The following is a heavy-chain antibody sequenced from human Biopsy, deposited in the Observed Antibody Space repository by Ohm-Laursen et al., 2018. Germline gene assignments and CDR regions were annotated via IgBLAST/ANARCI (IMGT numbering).Heavy chain of an antibody. CDR3: ATKLTGYFHH. CDR2: NIPILGTG. J-gene: IGHJ1*01. V-gene: IGHV1-69*06. CDR1: EGTFSNYG. D-gene: IGHD3-9*01. Sequence: ASVKVSCKAPEGTFSNYGVNWVRQAPGQGLEWLGGNIPILGTGNYAQKFQDRVTVAADTSTSTATMELRSLRSDDTAAYYCATKLTGYFHHWGQGTLVIVSS.